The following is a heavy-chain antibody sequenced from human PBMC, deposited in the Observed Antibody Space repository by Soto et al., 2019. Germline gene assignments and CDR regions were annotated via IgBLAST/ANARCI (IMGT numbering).Heavy chain of an antibody. CDR1: VFTCSRYS. V-gene: IGHV3-48*02. D-gene: IGHD1-7*01. CDR2: ISSSSSTI. Sequence: PGGSLRLSCAASVFTCSRYSMNWVRQAPGKGLEWVSYISSSSSTIYYADSVKGRFTISRDNAKNSLYLQMNSLRDEDTAVYYCARDTGTTFYYYGMDVWGQGTTVTVSS. J-gene: IGHJ6*02. CDR3: ARDTGTTFYYYGMDV.